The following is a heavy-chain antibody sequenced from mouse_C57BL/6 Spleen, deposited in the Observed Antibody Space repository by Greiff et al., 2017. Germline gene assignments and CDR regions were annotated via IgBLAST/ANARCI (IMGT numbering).Heavy chain of an antibody. J-gene: IGHJ4*01. D-gene: IGHD4-1*01. Sequence: VMLVESGPGLVQPSQRLSITCTVSGFSLTSYGVHWVRQSPGKGLEWLGVIWSGGSTDYNAAFISRLSISKDNSKSQVFFKMNSLQADDTAIYYCARKSWDGGDAMDYWGQGTSVTVSS. CDR3: ARKSWDGGDAMDY. CDR2: IWSGGST. CDR1: GFSLTSYG. V-gene: IGHV2-2*01.